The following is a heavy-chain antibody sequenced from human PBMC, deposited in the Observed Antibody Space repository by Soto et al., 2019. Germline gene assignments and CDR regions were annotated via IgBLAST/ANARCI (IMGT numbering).Heavy chain of an antibody. J-gene: IGHJ6*02. CDR3: ARGDREDILVVVGARPGEYGIDI. D-gene: IGHD2-15*01. Sequence: GGSLRLSCAASGFTFSDYYMSWIRQAPGKGLEWVSYISSSGSSIYYADSVKGRFTISRDNAKNSLYLHMNSLRSEDTGVYYCARGDREDILVVVGARPGEYGIDIWGQGTTVTVSS. CDR1: GFTFSDYY. V-gene: IGHV3-11*04. CDR2: ISSSGSSI.